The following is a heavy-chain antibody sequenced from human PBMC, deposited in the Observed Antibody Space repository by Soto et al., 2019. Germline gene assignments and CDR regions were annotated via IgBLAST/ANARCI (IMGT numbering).Heavy chain of an antibody. V-gene: IGHV3-21*01. CDR3: AREGFNSYNEYYFDS. D-gene: IGHD1-26*01. CDR2: ISGSGNYT. CDR1: GFTFSTYS. J-gene: IGHJ4*02. Sequence: PGGSLRLSCAASGFTFSTYSMNWVRQAPGKGLEWVSSISGSGNYTHYADFLRGRFTISRDNAKTSLYLQMNSLRAEDTAVYYCAREGFNSYNEYYFDSWGQGTVVTVSS.